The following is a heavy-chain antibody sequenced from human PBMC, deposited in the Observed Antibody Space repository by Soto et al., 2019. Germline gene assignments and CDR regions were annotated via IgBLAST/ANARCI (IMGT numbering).Heavy chain of an antibody. Sequence: SETLSLTCTVSSGSIGTYFWSWIRQPPGKGLEWIGYIYYSGTTNYNPSLKSRVTIFLDASKNQFSLRLSSVTAADTAVYYCARGRGGTYDAFDIWGQGTLVTVSS. V-gene: IGHV4-59*01. CDR3: ARGRGGTYDAFDI. D-gene: IGHD1-26*01. J-gene: IGHJ3*02. CDR1: SGSIGTYF. CDR2: IYYSGTT.